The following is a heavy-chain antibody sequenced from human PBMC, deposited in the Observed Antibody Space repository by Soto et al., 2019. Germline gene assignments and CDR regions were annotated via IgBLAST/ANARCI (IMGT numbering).Heavy chain of an antibody. CDR2: SIPMFDTT. CDR3: ASDGGCGLVH. V-gene: IGHV1-69*12. CDR1: GGTLSSHG. J-gene: IGHJ4*02. D-gene: IGHD2-15*01. Sequence: QVQLVQSGAEVKKPGSSVKVSCKASGGTLSSHGFNWVRQAPGQGLEWMGGSIPMFDTTNLTQKFQDRITMSATASTSTVYMELRGLNSEATAVYYGASDGGCGLVHCGQGTRLTVSS.